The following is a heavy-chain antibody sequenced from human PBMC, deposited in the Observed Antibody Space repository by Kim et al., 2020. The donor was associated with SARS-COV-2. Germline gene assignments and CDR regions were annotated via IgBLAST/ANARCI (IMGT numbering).Heavy chain of an antibody. D-gene: IGHD2-15*01. V-gene: IGHV4-31*03. CDR3: ARAGFNGGNPYYYYGMDV. J-gene: IGHJ6*01. CDR1: GGSISSGGYY. CDR2: IYYSGST. Sequence: SETLSLTCTVSGGSISSGGYYWSWIRQHPGKGLEWIGYIYYSGSTYYNPSLKSRVTISVDTSKNQFSLKLSSVTAADTAVYYCARAGFNGGNPYYYYGMDVWGQGTTVTVSS.